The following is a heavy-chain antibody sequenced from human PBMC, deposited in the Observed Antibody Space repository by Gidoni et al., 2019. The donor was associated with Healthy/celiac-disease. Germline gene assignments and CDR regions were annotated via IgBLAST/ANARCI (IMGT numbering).Heavy chain of an antibody. D-gene: IGHD3-10*01. Sequence: GRFTISRDNSKNTLYLQMNSLRAEDTAVYYCARAPFGVRGVIYYYYYGMDVWGQGTTVTVSS. V-gene: IGHV3-30*01. J-gene: IGHJ6*02. CDR3: ARAPFGVRGVIYYYYYGMDV.